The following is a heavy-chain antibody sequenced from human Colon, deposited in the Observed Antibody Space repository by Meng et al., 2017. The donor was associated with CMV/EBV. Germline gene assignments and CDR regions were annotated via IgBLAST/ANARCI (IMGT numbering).Heavy chain of an antibody. CDR3: ARDRSSMGSYLDN. CDR2: NNLRGGRK. Sequence: SGYDFTNNFMHWVRQAPGQGLEWMGINNLRGGRKTYEQQFQGRVTMTRDTSTSTVYMELSSLRSEDTAVYYCARDRSSMGSYLDNWGQGTLVTVSS. J-gene: IGHJ4*02. CDR1: GYDFTNNF. V-gene: IGHV1-46*01. D-gene: IGHD2-2*01.